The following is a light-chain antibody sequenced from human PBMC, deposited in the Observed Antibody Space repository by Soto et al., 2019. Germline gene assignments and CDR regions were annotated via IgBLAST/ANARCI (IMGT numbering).Light chain of an antibody. Sequence: QSALTQPASVSGSPGQSITISCTGTSSDIGTYKYVSWFQHHPGKAPKLIIFEVSNRPSGVPDRFSGSKSGNTASLTVSGLQAGDEADYYCSSHAGSNNYVFGTGTKVTVL. J-gene: IGLJ1*01. CDR2: EVS. CDR1: SSDIGTYKY. V-gene: IGLV2-8*01. CDR3: SSHAGSNNYV.